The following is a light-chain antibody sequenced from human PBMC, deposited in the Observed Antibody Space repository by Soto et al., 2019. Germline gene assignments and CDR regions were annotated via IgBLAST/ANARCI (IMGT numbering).Light chain of an antibody. J-gene: IGKJ1*01. V-gene: IGKV1-5*01. CDR1: QNVSTW. CDR2: DVP. CDR3: QQYDSYRT. Sequence: DIQMTQSPSTLSASVGDRVTITCRASQNVSTWLAWYQHKPRKAPKLLLFDVPNLESGVPSRFSGSGSGTEFTLTISSLQSDDFATYYCQQYDSYRTFGQGTKVETK.